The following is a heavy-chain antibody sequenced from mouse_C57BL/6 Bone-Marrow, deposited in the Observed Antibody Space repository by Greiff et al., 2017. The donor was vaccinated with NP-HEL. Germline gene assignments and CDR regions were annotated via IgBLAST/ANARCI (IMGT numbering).Heavy chain of an antibody. J-gene: IGHJ4*01. V-gene: IGHV1-62-2*01. CDR2: FYPGSGSI. CDR3: ARHGDPDYAMDY. CDR1: GYTFTEYP. Sequence: QVQLKQSGAELVKPGASVKLSCKASGYTFTEYPIHWVKQRSGQGLEWIGWFYPGSGSIKYNEKFKDKATLTADKSSSTVYMELSSLTSEDAAVYFCARHGDPDYAMDYWGQGTSVTVSS.